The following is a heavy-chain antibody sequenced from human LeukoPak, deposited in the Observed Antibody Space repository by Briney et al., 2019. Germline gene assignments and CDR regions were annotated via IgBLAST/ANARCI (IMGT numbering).Heavy chain of an antibody. D-gene: IGHD3-3*01. J-gene: IGHJ4*02. CDR1: EFTFRTYW. V-gene: IGHV3-7*01. Sequence: GGSLRLSCAAFEFTFRTYWMSWVRQAPGKGLEWVANIKQDGSETYYVDSVKGRFTISRDNAKNSLYLQMNSLRAEDTAVYYCARVDDFITGHYYFDYWGQGTLVSVSS. CDR3: ARVDDFITGHYYFDY. CDR2: IKQDGSET.